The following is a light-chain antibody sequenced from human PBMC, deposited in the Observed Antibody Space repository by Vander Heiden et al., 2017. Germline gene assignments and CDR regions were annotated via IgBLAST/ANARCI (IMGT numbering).Light chain of an antibody. J-gene: IGKJ1*01. CDR1: QSLLYTNGYNY. Sequence: DVVLTQSPLSLPVTPGEPASISCRSSQSLLYTNGYNYLDWYLQKPGQSPQLLIHLGSNRASGVPDRFSGSGSGTDFTLKISRVAAEDVGVYYCMQALQIPWTFGQGTKVEIK. V-gene: IGKV2-28*01. CDR2: LGS. CDR3: MQALQIPWT.